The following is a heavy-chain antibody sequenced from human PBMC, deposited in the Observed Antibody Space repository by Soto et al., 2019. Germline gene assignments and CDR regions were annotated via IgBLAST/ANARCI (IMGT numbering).Heavy chain of an antibody. CDR2: INAGNGNT. CDR3: ARVGCSGGSCFFDY. D-gene: IGHD2-15*01. Sequence: GASVKVSCKASGYTFTSYAMHWVRQAPGQRLEWMGWINAGNGNTKYSQKFQGRVTITRDASASTAYMELSSLRSEDTAVYYCARVGCSGGSCFFDYWDQGTLVTVSS. J-gene: IGHJ4*02. CDR1: GYTFTSYA. V-gene: IGHV1-3*01.